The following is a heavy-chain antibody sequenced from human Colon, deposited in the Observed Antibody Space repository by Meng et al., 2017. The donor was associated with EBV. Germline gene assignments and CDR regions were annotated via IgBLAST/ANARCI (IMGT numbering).Heavy chain of an antibody. V-gene: IGHV1-18*01. D-gene: IGHD1-26*01. CDR2: ISGYNGNT. Sequence: QAQLCQSAAEVKKPAASLHVSCKASGYTFNSYGIRWLRQSPVKGLEWMGWISGYNGNTNYAQKLQGRVTMTTDTSTSTAYMELRSLRSDDTAVYYCARGADGATFDYWGQGTLVTVSS. CDR1: GYTFNSYG. CDR3: ARGADGATFDY. J-gene: IGHJ4*02.